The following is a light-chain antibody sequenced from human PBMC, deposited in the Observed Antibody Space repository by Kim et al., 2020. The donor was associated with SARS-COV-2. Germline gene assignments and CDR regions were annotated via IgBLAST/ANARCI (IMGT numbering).Light chain of an antibody. V-gene: IGKV1-39*01. CDR1: QSIGTR. J-gene: IGKJ4*01. CDR3: QQSYSTPWLS. CDR2: AAS. Sequence: IQMTQSPSSLAATVGDRITIACRASQSIGTRLNWYQQRPGKAPKLLSYAASSLQSGVPSRFSGTGSGTDFTLTISSLQPEDFATYYCQQSYSTPWLSFGGGTKVDIK.